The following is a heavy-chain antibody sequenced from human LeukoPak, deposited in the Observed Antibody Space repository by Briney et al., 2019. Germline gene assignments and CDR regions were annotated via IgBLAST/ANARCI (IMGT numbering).Heavy chain of an antibody. D-gene: IGHD2-2*01. Sequence: ASVKVSCKASGYTFTGYYMHWVRQAPGQGLEWMGWINPNSGGTNYAQKFQGRVTMTRDTSISTAYMELSRLRSDDTAVYYCARFGFLHCSSTSCYEYYYYYGMDVWGQVTTVT. CDR1: GYTFTGYY. CDR3: ARFGFLHCSSTSCYEYYYYYGMDV. CDR2: INPNSGGT. J-gene: IGHJ6*02. V-gene: IGHV1-2*02.